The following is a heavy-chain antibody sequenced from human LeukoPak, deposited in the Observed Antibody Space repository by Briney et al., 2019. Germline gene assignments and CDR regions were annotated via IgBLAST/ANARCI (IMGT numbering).Heavy chain of an antibody. J-gene: IGHJ5*02. D-gene: IGHD3-22*01. V-gene: IGHV3-53*01. Sequence: GGSLRLSCAASGFTVSSNYMSWVRQAPGKGLEWVSVIYSGGSTYYADSVKGRFTISRDNSKNTLYLQMNSLRAEDTDVYYCASSNYYDSSGYYHWGQGTLVTVSS. CDR2: IYSGGST. CDR1: GFTVSSNY. CDR3: ASSNYYDSSGYYH.